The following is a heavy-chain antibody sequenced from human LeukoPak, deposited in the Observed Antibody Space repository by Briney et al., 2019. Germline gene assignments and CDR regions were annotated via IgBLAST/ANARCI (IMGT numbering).Heavy chain of an antibody. CDR1: GFTFGSPW. Sequence: GGSLRLSCAASGFTFGSPWMHWVRQAPGKGLVWVSRINSDGSATAYADSVKGRFTNSRDNAENTLYLQMNSLRAEDTAVYYCARGTAGYHSSYFDYWGQGTLVTVSS. CDR2: INSDGSAT. V-gene: IGHV3-74*01. D-gene: IGHD3-16*02. CDR3: ARGTAGYHSSYFDY. J-gene: IGHJ4*02.